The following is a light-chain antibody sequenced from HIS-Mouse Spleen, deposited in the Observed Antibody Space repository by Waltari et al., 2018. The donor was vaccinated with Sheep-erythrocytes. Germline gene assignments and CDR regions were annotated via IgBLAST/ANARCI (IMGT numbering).Light chain of an antibody. V-gene: IGLV2-23*01. J-gene: IGLJ3*02. Sequence: QSALTQPRSVSGSPGQSVTISCTGTSSDVGGYNYVSWYQQHPGKAPKLMIYEGSKRPSVVSNRFSGSKSGNTASLTISGLQAEDEADYYCCSYAGSSTWVFGGGTKLTVL. CDR3: CSYAGSSTWV. CDR2: EGS. CDR1: SSDVGGYNY.